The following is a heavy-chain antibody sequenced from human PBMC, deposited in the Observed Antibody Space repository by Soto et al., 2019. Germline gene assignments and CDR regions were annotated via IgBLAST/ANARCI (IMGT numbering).Heavy chain of an antibody. D-gene: IGHD2-2*01. Sequence: GGSLRLSCAASGFTFSRYWMSWVRQVPGKGLEWVANIKEDGSDKRYADSVKGRFTISRDNAKNSLSLQMYSLRAEDTAVYYCATGIPKSSDIVVLSDPVSAKSDPWGQGTLVTVSS. CDR2: IKEDGSDK. CDR1: GFTFSRYW. J-gene: IGHJ5*02. V-gene: IGHV3-7*01. CDR3: ATGIPKSSDIVVLSDPVSAKSDP.